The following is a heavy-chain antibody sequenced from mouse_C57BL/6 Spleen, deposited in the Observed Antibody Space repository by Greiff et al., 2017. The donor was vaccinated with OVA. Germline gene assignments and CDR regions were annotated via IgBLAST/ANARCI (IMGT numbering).Heavy chain of an antibody. J-gene: IGHJ3*01. CDR3: ARNYYGSSAWFAY. D-gene: IGHD1-1*01. CDR1: GYTFTSYW. V-gene: IGHV1-72*01. Sequence: QVQLQQPGAELVKPGASVKLSCKASGYTFTSYWMHWVKQRPGRGLEWIGRIDPNGGGTKYNEKFTSKATLTVDKPSSTAYKQLSSLTSEDAAVYYYARNYYGSSAWFAYWGQGTLVTVSA. CDR2: IDPNGGGT.